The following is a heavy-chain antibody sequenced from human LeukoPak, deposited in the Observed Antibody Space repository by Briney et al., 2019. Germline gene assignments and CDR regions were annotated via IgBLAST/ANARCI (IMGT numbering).Heavy chain of an antibody. CDR2: VSDTGST. V-gene: IGHV4-59*02. CDR3: ARPTTTFDA. J-gene: IGHJ5*01. D-gene: IGHD3-16*01. CDR1: GFSVNNY. Sequence: AGTLSLTRTASGFSVNNYWIWIRQPAGKGLEWIGYVSDTGSTNYNPSLKSRVTISVDTSKNQFYLKLPSVTAADTAVYYCARPTTTFDAWGHGTLVTVSS.